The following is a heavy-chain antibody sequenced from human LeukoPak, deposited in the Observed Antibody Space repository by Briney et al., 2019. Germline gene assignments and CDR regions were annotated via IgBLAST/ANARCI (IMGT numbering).Heavy chain of an antibody. J-gene: IGHJ6*02. D-gene: IGHD1-14*01. V-gene: IGHV3-30*18. CDR3: AKVTGVWPNRYATYGMDV. CDR1: GFTFTTYG. CDR2: ISYDGSNK. Sequence: QAGGSLRLSCAASGFTFTTYGMHWVRQAPGKGLEWVAVISYDGSNKYYADSVKGRFTISRDNSKNTLYLQMNSLRAEDTAVYYCAKVTGVWPNRYATYGMDVWGQGTTVTVSS.